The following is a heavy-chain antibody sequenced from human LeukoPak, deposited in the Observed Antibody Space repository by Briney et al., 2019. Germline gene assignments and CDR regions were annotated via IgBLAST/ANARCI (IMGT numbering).Heavy chain of an antibody. V-gene: IGHV3-23*01. CDR2: ISGSGGTT. CDR1: GFAFSNYA. J-gene: IGHJ6*02. CDR3: AKGVAARPYYYYGMDV. D-gene: IGHD6-6*01. Sequence: PGGSLRLSCAVSGFAFSNYAMSWVRQAPGKGLEWVSSISGSGGTTHSADSVKGRFTISRDNSKNTVSLQMNSLRAEDTAAYYCAKGVAARPYYYYGMDVWGPGTTVTVSS.